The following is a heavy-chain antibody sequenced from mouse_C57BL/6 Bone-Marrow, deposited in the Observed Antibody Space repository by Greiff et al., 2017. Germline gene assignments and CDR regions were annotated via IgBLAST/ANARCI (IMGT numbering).Heavy chain of an antibody. J-gene: IGHJ3*01. Sequence: QVQLQQPGAELVKPGASVKLSCKASGYTFTSYWMHWVKQRPGQGLEWIGMIHPNSGSTNYNEKFKSKATLTVDKSSSTAYMQLSSLTSEDSAVYYCARGFYYSYDGGFAYWGQGTLVTVSA. V-gene: IGHV1-64*01. D-gene: IGHD2-12*01. CDR1: GYTFTSYW. CDR3: ARGFYYSYDGGFAY. CDR2: IHPNSGST.